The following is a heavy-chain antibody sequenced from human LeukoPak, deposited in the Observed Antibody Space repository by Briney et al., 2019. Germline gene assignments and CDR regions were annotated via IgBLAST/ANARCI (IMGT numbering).Heavy chain of an antibody. CDR3: AKGRYYYDSSGYLFDY. CDR2: ISYDGSNK. CDR1: GFTFSSYE. V-gene: IGHV3-30*18. J-gene: IGHJ4*02. D-gene: IGHD3-22*01. Sequence: GGSLRLSCAASGFTFSSYEMNWVRQAPGKGLEWVAVISYDGSNKYYADSVKGRFTISRDNSKNTLYLQMNSLRAEDTAVYYCAKGRYYYDSSGYLFDYWGQGTLVTVSS.